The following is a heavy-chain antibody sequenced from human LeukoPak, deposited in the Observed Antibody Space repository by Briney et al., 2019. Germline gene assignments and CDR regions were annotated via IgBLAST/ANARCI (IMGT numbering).Heavy chain of an antibody. D-gene: IGHD3-16*02. CDR1: GGSFSGDY. CDR3: ARDQSYVWGSYRYTVDYFDY. V-gene: IGHV4-34*01. J-gene: IGHJ4*02. CDR2: SNHSEST. Sequence: PSETLSLTCAVYGGSFSGDYWSWIRQPPGKGLGWIGESNHSESTNYNPSLKSRVTISVDTSKNQFPLKLSSVTAADTAVYYCARDQSYVWGSYRYTVDYFDYWGQGTLVTVSS.